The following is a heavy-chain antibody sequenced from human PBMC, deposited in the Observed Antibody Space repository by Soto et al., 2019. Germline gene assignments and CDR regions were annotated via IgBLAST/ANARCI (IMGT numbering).Heavy chain of an antibody. J-gene: IGHJ6*02. CDR1: GGTFSSYA. Sequence: SVKVSFKASGGTFSSYAISWLRQAPGQGLEWMGGIIPIFGTANYAQKFQGRVTITADESTSTAYMELSSLRSEDTAVYYCARGRITIFGVVRRGYYYYGMDVWGQGTTVTVSS. V-gene: IGHV1-69*13. D-gene: IGHD3-3*01. CDR3: ARGRITIFGVVRRGYYYYGMDV. CDR2: IIPIFGTA.